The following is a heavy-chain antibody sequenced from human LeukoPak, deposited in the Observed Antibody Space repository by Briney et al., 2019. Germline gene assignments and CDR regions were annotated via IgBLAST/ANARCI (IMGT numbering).Heavy chain of an antibody. Sequence: PAASVKVSCKASGYTFTSYGISWVRQAPGQGLEWMGWISAYNGNTNYAQRLQGRVTMTTDTSTSTAYMELRSLRSEDTAVYYCARGPSCGGDCYSDYWGQGTLVTVSS. J-gene: IGHJ4*02. CDR2: ISAYNGNT. CDR1: GYTFTSYG. V-gene: IGHV1-18*01. D-gene: IGHD2-21*02. CDR3: ARGPSCGGDCYSDY.